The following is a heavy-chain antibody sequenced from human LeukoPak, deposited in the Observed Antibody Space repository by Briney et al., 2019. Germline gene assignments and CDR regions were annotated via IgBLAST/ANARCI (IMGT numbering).Heavy chain of an antibody. CDR2: IRYDGSAK. J-gene: IGHJ4*02. CDR1: GFTFSSYD. D-gene: IGHD5-18*01. CDR3: AKDMGYNYGYEGVDF. V-gene: IGHV3-30*02. Sequence: PGGSLSLSCAASGFTFSSYDMHWVRQAQGKGLEGVAFIRYDGSAKYYADSVKGRFTISRDNSKNTVYVQMNSLRAEDTAVYYCAKDMGYNYGYEGVDFWGQGTLVTVSS.